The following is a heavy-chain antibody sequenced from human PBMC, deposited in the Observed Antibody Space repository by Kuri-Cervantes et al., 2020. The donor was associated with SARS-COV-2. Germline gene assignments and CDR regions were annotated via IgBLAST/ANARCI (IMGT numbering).Heavy chain of an antibody. CDR3: ARGVWSQWLRSRLGMDV. CDR2: IYYSGST. Sequence: SETLSLTCTVSGGSISSYYWSWIRQPPGKGLEWIGYIYYSGSTNCNPSLKSRVTISVDTSKNQFSLKLSSVTAADTAVYYCARGVWSQWLRSRLGMDVWGQGTTVTVSS. CDR1: GGSISSYY. D-gene: IGHD5-12*01. J-gene: IGHJ6*02. V-gene: IGHV4-59*01.